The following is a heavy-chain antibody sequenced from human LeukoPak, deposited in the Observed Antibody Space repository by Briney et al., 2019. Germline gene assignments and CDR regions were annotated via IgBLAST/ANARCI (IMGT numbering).Heavy chain of an antibody. CDR2: IYYSGST. CDR3: ARMSSGWYLGWFDP. J-gene: IGHJ5*02. CDR1: GGSISSYY. V-gene: IGHV4-59*01. D-gene: IGHD6-19*01. Sequence: SETLSLTCTVSGGSISSYYWSWIRQPPGKGLEWIGYIYYSGSTNYNPSLKSRVTISVDTSKNQFSLKLSSVTAADTAVYYCARMSSGWYLGWFDPWGQGTLVTVSP.